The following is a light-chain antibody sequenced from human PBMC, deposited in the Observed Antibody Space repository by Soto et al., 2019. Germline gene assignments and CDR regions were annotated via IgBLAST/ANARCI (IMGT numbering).Light chain of an antibody. V-gene: IGLV2-8*01. CDR3: SSYTSSSTPYV. CDR2: EVS. Sequence: LTQPPSASGSPGQSVTISCTGTSSDVGGYNYVSWYQHHPGKAPKLLISEVSERPSGVPDRFSGSKSGNTASLTISGLQAEDEADYYCSSYTSSSTPYVFGTGTKVTVL. CDR1: SSDVGGYNY. J-gene: IGLJ1*01.